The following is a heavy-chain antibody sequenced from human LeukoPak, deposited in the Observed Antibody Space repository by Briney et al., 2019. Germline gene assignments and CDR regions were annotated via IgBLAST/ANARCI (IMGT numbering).Heavy chain of an antibody. CDR1: GFTFSSSE. CDR3: ARDVDTAISGNFDY. D-gene: IGHD5-18*01. J-gene: IGHJ4*02. CDR2: ISDSGKTR. Sequence: GGSLRLSCAASGFTFSSSEMNWVRQAPGKGLEWVSYISDSGKTRYYADSVKGRFTVSRDNAKNSLYLQMNSLRGEDTAVYYCARDVDTAISGNFDYWGQGTLVTVSS. V-gene: IGHV3-48*03.